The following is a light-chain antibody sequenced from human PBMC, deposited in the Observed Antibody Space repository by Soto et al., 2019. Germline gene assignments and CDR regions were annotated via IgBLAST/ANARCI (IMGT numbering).Light chain of an antibody. Sequence: SARSQPRYATGSTGQSVAMSYTRTSSYVRGYNYVSWYQQHPGKALQRLIYEVNKRPSGVRDRFSGSKSGNTASLTVSGLQAEDEADYYCSSYAGSSNVFGTGTKVTVL. CDR1: SSYVRGYNY. J-gene: IGLJ1*01. V-gene: IGLV2-8*01. CDR2: EVN. CDR3: SSYAGSSNV.